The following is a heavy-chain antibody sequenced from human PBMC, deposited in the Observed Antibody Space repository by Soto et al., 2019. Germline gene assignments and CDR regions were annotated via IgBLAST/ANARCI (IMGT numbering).Heavy chain of an antibody. V-gene: IGHV4-30-4*01. CDR2: IYYGGST. CDR1: GGSISSGDYY. CDR3: ARYVGYYGSGSYYNRDIDY. Sequence: TLSLTCTVSGGSISSGDYYWSWIRQPPGKGLEWIGYIYYGGSTYYNPSLKSRVTISVDTSKNQFSLKLSSVTAADTAVYYCARYVGYYGSGSYYNRDIDYWGQGTLVTVSS. J-gene: IGHJ4*02. D-gene: IGHD3-10*01.